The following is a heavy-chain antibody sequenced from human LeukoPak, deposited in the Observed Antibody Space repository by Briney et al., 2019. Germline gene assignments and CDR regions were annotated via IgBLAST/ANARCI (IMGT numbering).Heavy chain of an antibody. CDR2: IYTSGST. CDR1: GGSISSYY. D-gene: IGHD1-26*01. V-gene: IGHV4-4*07. J-gene: IGHJ4*02. CDR3: ARVGSGSFGTLYYFDY. Sequence: PSETLSLTCTVSGGSISSYYWGWIRQPAGKGLEWIGRIYTSGSTNYNPSLKSRVTMSVDTSKNQFSLKLSSVTAADTAVYYCARVGSGSFGTLYYFDYWGQGTLVTVSS.